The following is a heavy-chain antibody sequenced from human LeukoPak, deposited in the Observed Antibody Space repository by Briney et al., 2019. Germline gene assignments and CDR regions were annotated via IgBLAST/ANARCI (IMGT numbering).Heavy chain of an antibody. Sequence: SETVSLTCTVSGASMTDYYWSWIRQPPGKGLEWIAYSHYSGETKYNPSLKSRITISVDTSKNQFSLKLSSVTAADTAVYFCARQPGGTAAFDIWGQGTAVTVSA. D-gene: IGHD1-14*01. J-gene: IGHJ3*02. V-gene: IGHV4-59*08. CDR3: ARQPGGTAAFDI. CDR2: SHYSGET. CDR1: GASMTDYY.